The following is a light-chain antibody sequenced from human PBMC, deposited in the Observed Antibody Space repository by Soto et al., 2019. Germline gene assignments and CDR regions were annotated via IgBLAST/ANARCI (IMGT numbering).Light chain of an antibody. J-gene: IGLJ2*01. CDR3: RSYDGGLRVV. CDR1: SSNIGAGYH. Sequence: QPVLTQPPSVSGAPGQRVTISCTGSSSNIGAGYHVHWYQQLPGTTPKILIYGNTNRPSGVPDHFSGSTSGSSASLPITGLQAAEEAAYYCRSYDGGLRVVFGGGTKLTVL. CDR2: GNT. V-gene: IGLV1-40*01.